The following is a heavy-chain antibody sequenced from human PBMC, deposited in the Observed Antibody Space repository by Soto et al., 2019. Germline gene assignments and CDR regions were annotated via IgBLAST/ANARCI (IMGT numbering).Heavy chain of an antibody. CDR1: GGSISSGGYY. CDR2: IYYSGST. D-gene: IGHD3-10*01. Sequence: QVQLQESGPGLVKPSQTLSLTCTVSGGSISSGGYYWSWIRQHPGKGLEWIGYIYYSGSTYYNPSCKSRFTISVDTSKNQFSLKLSSVTAADTAVYYCARVNGSGRSPWFDPWGQGTLVTVSS. J-gene: IGHJ5*02. V-gene: IGHV4-31*03. CDR3: ARVNGSGRSPWFDP.